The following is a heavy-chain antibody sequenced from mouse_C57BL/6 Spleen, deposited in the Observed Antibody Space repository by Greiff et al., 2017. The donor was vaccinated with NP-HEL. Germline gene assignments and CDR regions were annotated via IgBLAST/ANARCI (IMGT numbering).Heavy chain of an antibody. CDR2: INPNNGGT. D-gene: IGHD2-4*01. V-gene: IGHV1-26*01. Sequence: EVQLQQSGPELVKPGASVKISCKASGYTFTDYYMNWVKQSHGKSLEWIGDINPNNGGTSYNQKFKGKATLTVDKSSSTAYMELRSLTSEDSAVYYCATSYYDDDGGAWFAYWGQGTLVTVSA. CDR3: ATSYYDDDGGAWFAY. J-gene: IGHJ3*01. CDR1: GYTFTDYY.